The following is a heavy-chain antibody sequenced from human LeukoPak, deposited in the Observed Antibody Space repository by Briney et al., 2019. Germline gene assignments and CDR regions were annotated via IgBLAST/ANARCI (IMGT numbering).Heavy chain of an antibody. CDR3: ASSGWYSGTY. CDR1: GDSIITNNYY. Sequence: SETLSLTCSVSGDSIITNNYYWGWIRQPPGKGLEWIGSIYYSGSTYYNPSLKSRVTISVDTSRNQFSLKLSSVTAADTAVYYCASSGWYSGTYWGQGTLVTVSS. CDR2: IYYSGST. J-gene: IGHJ4*02. D-gene: IGHD6-19*01. V-gene: IGHV4-39*01.